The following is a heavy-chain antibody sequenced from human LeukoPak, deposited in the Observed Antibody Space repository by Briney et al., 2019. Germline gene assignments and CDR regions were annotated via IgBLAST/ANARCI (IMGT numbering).Heavy chain of an antibody. CDR3: ARQTDYDFWSGYYTGSCWFDP. J-gene: IGHJ5*02. Sequence: SETLSLTCAVSGYSISSGYYWGWIRQPPGKGLEWIGSIYHSGSTCYNPSLKSRVTISVDTSKNQFSLKLSSVTAADTAVYYCARQTDYDFWSGYYTGSCWFDPWGQGTLVTVSS. CDR1: GYSISSGYY. CDR2: IYHSGST. V-gene: IGHV4-38-2*01. D-gene: IGHD3/OR15-3a*01.